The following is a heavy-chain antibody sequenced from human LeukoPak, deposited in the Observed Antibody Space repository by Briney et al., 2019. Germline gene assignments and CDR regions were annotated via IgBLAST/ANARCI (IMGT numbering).Heavy chain of an antibody. Sequence: SETLSLTCTVSGGAISSYYWSWIRQFPGNGLEWIGDIDYSGTTNYNPSLRRRVTISADTSTNQFSLKLSSLTAAATAVYYFVTLSGSQNPVYYGMDVWGQGTTVTVSS. J-gene: IGHJ6*02. CDR1: GGAISSYY. V-gene: IGHV4-59*01. D-gene: IGHD3-10*01. CDR2: IDYSGTT. CDR3: VTLSGSQNPVYYGMDV.